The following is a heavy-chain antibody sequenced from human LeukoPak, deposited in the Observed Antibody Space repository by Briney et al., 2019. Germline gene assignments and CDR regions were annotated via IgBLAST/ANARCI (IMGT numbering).Heavy chain of an antibody. D-gene: IGHD2-21*02. CDR2: IYYSGST. Sequence: SETLSLTCTVSGGSISSYYWSWIRQPPGKGLEWIGYIYYSGSTNYNPSLKSRVTISVDTSKNQFSLKLSSVTAADTAVYYCAKMFRGDPEGYWGQGTLVTVSS. J-gene: IGHJ4*02. CDR1: GGSISSYY. CDR3: AKMFRGDPEGY. V-gene: IGHV4-59*12.